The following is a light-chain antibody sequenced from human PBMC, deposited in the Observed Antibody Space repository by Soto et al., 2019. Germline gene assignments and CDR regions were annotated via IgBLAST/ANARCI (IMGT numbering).Light chain of an antibody. CDR3: ETWDSNTRV. CDR2: LEGSGSY. J-gene: IGLJ2*01. V-gene: IGLV4-60*02. CDR1: SGHSSYI. Sequence: QLVLTQSSSASASLGSSVKLTCTLSSGHSSYIIAWHQQQPGKAPRYLMKLEGSGSYNMGSGVPDRFSGSSSGADRYLTISNLQLEDEANYYCETWDSNTRVFGGGTKVTVL.